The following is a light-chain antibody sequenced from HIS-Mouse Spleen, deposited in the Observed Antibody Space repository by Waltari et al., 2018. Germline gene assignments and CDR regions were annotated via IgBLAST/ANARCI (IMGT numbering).Light chain of an antibody. CDR2: EVS. Sequence: QSALTQPASVSGSPGPSITLSCPGTSRDVGGYNYVSWYQQHPGKAPKLMIYEVSNRPSGVSNRFSGSKSGNTASLTISGLQAEDEADYYCSSYTSSSTPYVFGTGTKVTVL. CDR1: SRDVGGYNY. J-gene: IGLJ1*01. V-gene: IGLV2-14*01. CDR3: SSYTSSSTPYV.